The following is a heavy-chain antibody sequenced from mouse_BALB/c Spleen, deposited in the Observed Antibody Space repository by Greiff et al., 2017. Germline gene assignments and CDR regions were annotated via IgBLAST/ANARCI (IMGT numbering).Heavy chain of an antibody. CDR2: IYPGNGDT. Sequence: QVQLKQPGAELVKPGASVKMSCKASGYTFTSYNMHWVKQTPGQGLEWIGAIYPGNGDTSYNQKFKGKATLTADKSSSTAYMQLSSLTSEDSAVYYCARFPTATFDYWGQGTTLTVSS. V-gene: IGHV1-12*01. D-gene: IGHD1-2*01. CDR3: ARFPTATFDY. J-gene: IGHJ2*01. CDR1: GYTFTSYN.